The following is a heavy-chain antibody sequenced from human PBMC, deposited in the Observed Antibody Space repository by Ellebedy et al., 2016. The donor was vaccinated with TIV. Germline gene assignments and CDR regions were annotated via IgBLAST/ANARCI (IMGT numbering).Heavy chain of an antibody. CDR1: GFTFGSYA. CDR3: ARDGVWLGGVNFDY. D-gene: IGHD3-10*01. V-gene: IGHV3-30-3*01. J-gene: IGHJ4*02. CDR2: ISYDGGAK. Sequence: PGGSLRLSCAASGFTFGSYAIHWVRQAPGKGLAWVAVISYDGGAKYYADSVMGRFTISRDNSKNMVYLQMDSLRVEETAVYYCARDGVWLGGVNFDYWGQGTLVTVSS.